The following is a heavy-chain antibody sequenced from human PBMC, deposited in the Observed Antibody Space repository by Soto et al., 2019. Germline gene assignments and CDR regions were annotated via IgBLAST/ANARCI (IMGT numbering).Heavy chain of an antibody. Sequence: QVQLVQSGAEVKKPGASVKVSCKASGYTFTNYDIHWVRQPTGQGLEWMGWMNPDSGNTGQSKQFQGRVTMTRDTSISTAYMEMSSLRSEDTAVYYCARGRFRRTWFDPWGQGTLVTVSS. V-gene: IGHV1-8*01. CDR2: MNPDSGNT. D-gene: IGHD3-16*01. J-gene: IGHJ5*02. CDR1: GYTFTNYD. CDR3: ARGRFRRTWFDP.